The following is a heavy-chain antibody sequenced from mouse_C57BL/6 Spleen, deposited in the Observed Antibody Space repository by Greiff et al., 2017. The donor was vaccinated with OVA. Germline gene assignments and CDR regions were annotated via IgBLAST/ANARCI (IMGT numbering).Heavy chain of an antibody. J-gene: IGHJ2*01. CDR3: ARRADYEYYFDY. CDR2: ISSGSSTI. D-gene: IGHD2-4*01. V-gene: IGHV5-17*01. CDR1: GFTFSDYG. Sequence: EVKLMESGGGLVKPGGSLKLSCAASGFTFSDYGMHWVRQAPEKGLEWVAYISSGSSTIYYADTVKGRFTISRDNAKNTLFLQMTSLRSEDTAMYYCARRADYEYYFDYWGQGTTLTVSS.